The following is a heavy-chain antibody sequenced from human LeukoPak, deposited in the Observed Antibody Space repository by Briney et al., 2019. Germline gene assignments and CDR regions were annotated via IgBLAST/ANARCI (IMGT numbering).Heavy chain of an antibody. J-gene: IGHJ4*02. V-gene: IGHV3-23*01. CDR2: ISGTGGST. CDR1: GFTFSSYA. D-gene: IGHD3-22*01. CDR3: ATGLYEDSAYYLVY. Sequence: GGSLRLSCAASGFTFSSYAMSWVRQAPGKGLEWVSAISGTGGSTYSADSVKGRFTNSRDNSKNTLYLQMNSLRAEDTALYYCATGLYEDSAYYLVYWGQGTLVTVSS.